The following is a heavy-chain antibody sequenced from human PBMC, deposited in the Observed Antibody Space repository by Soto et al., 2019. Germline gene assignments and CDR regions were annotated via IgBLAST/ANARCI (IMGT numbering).Heavy chain of an antibody. J-gene: IGHJ4*02. Sequence: QVQLQESGPGLVKPSETLSLTCTVSGGSVSSGSYYWSWIRQPPGKGLEWIGYIYYSGSTNYNPSLKSRVTISVDTSKNQFSLKLSSVTAADTAVYYCARDSALEYSFDYWGQGTLVTVSS. CDR3: ARDSALEYSFDY. D-gene: IGHD5-18*01. CDR2: IYYSGST. CDR1: GGSVSSGSYY. V-gene: IGHV4-61*01.